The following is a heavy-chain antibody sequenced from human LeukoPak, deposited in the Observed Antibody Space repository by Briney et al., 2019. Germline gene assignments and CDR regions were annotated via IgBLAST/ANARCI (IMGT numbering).Heavy chain of an antibody. CDR1: GYTFTDYY. J-gene: IGHJ6*03. D-gene: IGHD5-12*01. CDR2: INPNSGGT. V-gene: IGHV1-2*02. Sequence: ASVKVSCKAAGYTFTDYYIHWVRQAPGQGLEWMGWINPNSGGTNSAQKFQGRVTMTRDTSISTAYMELSRLRSDDTAVYYCARERHSTYALGFRGIEYGYYCMDVWGKGTTVTVSS. CDR3: ARERHSTYALGFRGIEYGYYCMDV.